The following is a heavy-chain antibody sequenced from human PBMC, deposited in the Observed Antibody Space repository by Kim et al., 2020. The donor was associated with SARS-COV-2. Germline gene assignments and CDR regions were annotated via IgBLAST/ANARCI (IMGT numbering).Heavy chain of an antibody. D-gene: IGHD1-1*01. CDR1: GYTFTSYA. Sequence: ASVKVSCKASGYTFTSYAMHWVRQAPGQRLEWMGWINAGNGNTKYSQKFQGRVTITRDTSASTAYMELSSLRSEDTAVYYCAREGTASYYYYYYGMDVWGQGTTVTASS. CDR2: INAGNGNT. J-gene: IGHJ6*02. V-gene: IGHV1-3*01. CDR3: AREGTASYYYYYYGMDV.